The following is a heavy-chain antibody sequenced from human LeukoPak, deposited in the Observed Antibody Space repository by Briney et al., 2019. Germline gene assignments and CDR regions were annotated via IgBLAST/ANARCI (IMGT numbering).Heavy chain of an antibody. CDR2: IYYSGST. CDR1: GGSISSYY. J-gene: IGHJ4*02. Sequence: SETLSLTCTVSGGSISSYYWRWIRQPPGKGLEWIGYIYYSGSTNYNPSLKSRVTISVDTSKNQFSLKLSSVTAADTAVYYCARAPTAMVPFFDYWGQGTLVTVSS. V-gene: IGHV4-59*01. CDR3: ARAPTAMVPFFDY. D-gene: IGHD5-18*01.